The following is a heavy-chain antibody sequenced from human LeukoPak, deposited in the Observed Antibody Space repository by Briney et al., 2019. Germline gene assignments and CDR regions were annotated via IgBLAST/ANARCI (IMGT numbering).Heavy chain of an antibody. CDR3: ARPAPGYSSGWYGY. Sequence: PSETLSLTCSVSGGSISSYYWSWIRQPAGKGLEWIGEINHSGSTNYNPSLKSRVTISVDTSKNQFSLKLSSVTAADTAVYYCARPAPGYSSGWYGYWGQGTLVTVSS. J-gene: IGHJ4*02. CDR2: INHSGST. D-gene: IGHD6-19*01. V-gene: IGHV4-34*01. CDR1: GGSISSYY.